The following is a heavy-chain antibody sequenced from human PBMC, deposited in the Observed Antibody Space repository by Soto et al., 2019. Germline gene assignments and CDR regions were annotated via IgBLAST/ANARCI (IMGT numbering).Heavy chain of an antibody. CDR1: GGTFSSYA. J-gene: IGHJ4*02. CDR3: ARAFGDYEFTY. CDR2: IIPIFGTA. Sequence: SVKVSCNASGGTFSSYAISWVRQAPGQGLEWMGGIIPIFGTANYAQKFQGRVTITADESTSTAYMELSSLRSEDTAVYYCARAFGDYEFTYWGQGTLVTVSS. V-gene: IGHV1-69*13. D-gene: IGHD4-17*01.